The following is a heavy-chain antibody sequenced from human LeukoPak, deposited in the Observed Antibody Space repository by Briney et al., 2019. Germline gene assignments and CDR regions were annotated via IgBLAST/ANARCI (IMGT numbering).Heavy chain of an antibody. J-gene: IGHJ6*02. CDR1: GYTLTELS. D-gene: IGHD3-22*01. CDR2: FDPEDGET. V-gene: IGHV1-24*01. CDR3: ATPYDSSGYYPPNYYYYGMDV. Sequence: ASVKVSCKVSGYTLTELSMHWVRQAPGKGLEWMGGFDPEDGETIYAQKFQGRVTMTEDTSTDTAYMELSSLRSEDTAVYYCATPYDSSGYYPPNYYYYGMDVWGQGTTVTVSS.